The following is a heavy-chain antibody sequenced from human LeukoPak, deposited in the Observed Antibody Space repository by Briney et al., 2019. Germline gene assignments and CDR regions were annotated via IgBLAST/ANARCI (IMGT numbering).Heavy chain of an antibody. Sequence: PSETLSLTCTVSGGSIGTYYWSWIRQPTGKGLEWIGYIYYSESTNYNPSLKSRVTISVDTSKNQFSLKVNSVTAADTAVYYCARRPSSSWFYFDYWGQGTLVTVSS. CDR3: ARRPSSSWFYFDY. J-gene: IGHJ4*02. V-gene: IGHV4-59*01. D-gene: IGHD6-13*01. CDR2: IYYSEST. CDR1: GGSIGTYY.